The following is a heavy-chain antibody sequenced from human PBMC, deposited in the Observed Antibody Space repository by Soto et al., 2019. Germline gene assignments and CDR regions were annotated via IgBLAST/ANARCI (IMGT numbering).Heavy chain of an antibody. D-gene: IGHD3-10*01. CDR3: ESEPVVRGLDP. CDR1: GYTLTSYD. Sequence: QVQLVQSGAEVKKPGASVKVSCKASGYTLTSYDINWVRQATGQGLEWMGWMNPNSGNTGYAQKFQGRVTMTRNTSISTAYMDLSSLISEDTAVYYCESEPVVRGLDPWGQGTLVTVSS. CDR2: MNPNSGNT. J-gene: IGHJ5*02. V-gene: IGHV1-8*01.